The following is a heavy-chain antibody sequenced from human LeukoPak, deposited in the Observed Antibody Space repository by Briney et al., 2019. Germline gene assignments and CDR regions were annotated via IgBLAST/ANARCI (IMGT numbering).Heavy chain of an antibody. J-gene: IGHJ4*02. Sequence: SETPSLTCTVSGGSISSSSYYWGWIRQPPGKGLEWIGSIYYSGSTYYNPSLKSRVTISVDTSKNQFSLKLSSVTAADTAVYYCATSEPQTYYYDSSGYPFDYWGQGTLVTVSS. CDR3: ATSEPQTYYYDSSGYPFDY. V-gene: IGHV4-39*07. D-gene: IGHD3-22*01. CDR2: IYYSGST. CDR1: GGSISSSSYY.